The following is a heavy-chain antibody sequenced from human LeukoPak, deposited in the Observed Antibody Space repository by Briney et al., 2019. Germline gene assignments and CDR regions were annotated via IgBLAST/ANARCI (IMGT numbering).Heavy chain of an antibody. V-gene: IGHV4-4*07. CDR2: FYTSGTT. CDR3: ARALGSSIYYFYD. D-gene: IGHD2-21*01. Sequence: KPSETLSLTCSVSGGSISSYSWNWIRQPAGKGLEWIGRFYTSGTTNYNPSLKSRVTMSIDTSKNQVSLKLSSVTAADTAVYYCARALGSSIYYFYDWGEGTLVTVSS. CDR1: GGSISSYS. J-gene: IGHJ4*02.